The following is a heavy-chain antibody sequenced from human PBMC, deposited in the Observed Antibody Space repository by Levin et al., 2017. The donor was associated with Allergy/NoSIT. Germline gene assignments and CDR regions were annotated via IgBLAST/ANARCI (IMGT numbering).Heavy chain of an antibody. CDR2: TYYRSKWYN. Sequence: SQTLSLTCAISGDSVSSNSAAWNWIRQSPSRGLEWLGRTYYRSKWYNDYAVSVKSRVIINPDTSKNQFSLQLNSVTPEDTAVYYCARGTPGGSSWYWGFDDWGQGTLVTVSS. J-gene: IGHJ4*02. CDR1: GDSVSSNSAA. CDR3: ARGTPGGSSWYWGFDD. V-gene: IGHV6-1*01. D-gene: IGHD6-13*01.